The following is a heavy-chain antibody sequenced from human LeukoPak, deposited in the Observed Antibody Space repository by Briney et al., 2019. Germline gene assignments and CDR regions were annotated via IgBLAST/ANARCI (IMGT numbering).Heavy chain of an antibody. CDR2: INHSGST. CDR1: GGSFSGYY. J-gene: IGHJ5*02. CDR3: ARSLGVYGPDWFDP. V-gene: IGHV4-34*01. D-gene: IGHD3-16*01. Sequence: PSETLSLTCTVYGGSFSGYYWSWIRQPPGKGLEWIGEINHSGSTNYNPSLKSRVTISVDTSKNQFSLKLSSVTAADTAVYYCARSLGVYGPDWFDPWGQGTLVTVSP.